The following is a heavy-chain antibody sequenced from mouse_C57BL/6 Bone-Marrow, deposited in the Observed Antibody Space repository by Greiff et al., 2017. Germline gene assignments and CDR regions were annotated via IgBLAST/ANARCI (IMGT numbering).Heavy chain of an antibody. CDR2: IDPENGDT. Sequence: VQLQQSGAELVRPGASVKLSCTASGFNIKDDYMHWVKQRPEQGLEWLGWIDPENGDTEYASKFQGKATITADTSSNTAYLQLSSLTSEDTAVYYCTTDKVGIYSAWFAYWGQGTLVTVSA. CDR1: GFNIKDDY. J-gene: IGHJ3*01. CDR3: TTDKVGIYSAWFAY. V-gene: IGHV14-4*01. D-gene: IGHD2-1*01.